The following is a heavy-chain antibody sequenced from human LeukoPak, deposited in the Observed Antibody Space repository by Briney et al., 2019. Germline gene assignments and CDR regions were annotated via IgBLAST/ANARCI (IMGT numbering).Heavy chain of an antibody. Sequence: GGSLRLSCAASGFTFSSYSMNWVRQAPGKGLEWVSYISSSSKTIYYADSVKGRFTISRDNAKNSLYLQMNGLRDEDSAVYYCARDQGIFDYWGQGTLVTVSS. J-gene: IGHJ4*02. CDR1: GFTFSSYS. CDR2: ISSSSKTI. CDR3: ARDQGIFDY. V-gene: IGHV3-48*02.